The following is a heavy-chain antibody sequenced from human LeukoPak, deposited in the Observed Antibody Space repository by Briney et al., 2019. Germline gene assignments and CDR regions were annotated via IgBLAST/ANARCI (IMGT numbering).Heavy chain of an antibody. D-gene: IGHD4-11*01. J-gene: IGHJ5*02. V-gene: IGHV1-69*13. Sequence: SVKVSCKASGGTFSSYTISWVRQAPGQGLEWMGGIIPIFGTANYAQKFQGRVTITADESTSTAYMELSSLRSEDTAVYYCARDNRPDYSNYGSWFDPWGQGTLVTVSS. CDR3: ARDNRPDYSNYGSWFDP. CDR2: IIPIFGTA. CDR1: GGTFSSYT.